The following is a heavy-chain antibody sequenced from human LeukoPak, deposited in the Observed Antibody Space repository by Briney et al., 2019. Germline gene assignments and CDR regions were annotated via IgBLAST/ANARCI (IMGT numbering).Heavy chain of an antibody. D-gene: IGHD4-17*01. CDR2: ISGGGDSR. J-gene: IGHJ6*02. V-gene: IGHV3-23*01. CDR3: AKGVTTVRIYYHGMDV. CDR1: GFTFSSCA. Sequence: LPGGSLRLSCAASGFTFSSCAMSWVRQAPGKGLEWVSLISGGGDSRYYADSVKGRFTISRDNAKNTLWLQMNSLRAEDTAVYYCAKGVTTVRIYYHGMDVWGQGTTVTVSS.